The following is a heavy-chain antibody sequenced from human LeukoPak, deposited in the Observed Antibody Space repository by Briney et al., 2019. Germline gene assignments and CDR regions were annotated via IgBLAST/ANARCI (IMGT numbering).Heavy chain of an antibody. V-gene: IGHV1-69*06. Sequence: SVKVSCKASGGTFSSYAISWVRQAPGQGLEWMGGIIPIFGTANYAQKFQGRVTITADKSTSTAYMELSSLRSEDTAVYYCARVVGWGARYFDYWGRGTLVTVSS. CDR1: GGTFSSYA. D-gene: IGHD2-15*01. CDR2: IIPIFGTA. CDR3: ARVVGWGARYFDY. J-gene: IGHJ4*02.